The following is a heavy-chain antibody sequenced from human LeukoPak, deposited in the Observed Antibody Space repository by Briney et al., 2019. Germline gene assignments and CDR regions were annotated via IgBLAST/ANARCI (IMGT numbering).Heavy chain of an antibody. CDR2: IWNDGSDQ. J-gene: IGHJ4*02. D-gene: IGHD6-13*01. V-gene: IGHV3-33*01. CDR3: ARDRKGRIAAVGTRDY. CDR1: GFAFSIYG. Sequence: GGSLSLSCAASGFAFSIYGMNWVRQAPGKGLEWVAIIWNDGSDQYYSDSVKGRFSISRDNSKNTLYLQMNSLRAEDTAVYYCARDRKGRIAAVGTRDYWGQGTLVTVSS.